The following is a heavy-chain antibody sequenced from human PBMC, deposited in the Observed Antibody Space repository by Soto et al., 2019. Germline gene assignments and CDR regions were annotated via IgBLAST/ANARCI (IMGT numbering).Heavy chain of an antibody. V-gene: IGHV3-23*01. Sequence: GGSLRLSCAASGFTFSSYAMSWVRQAPGKGLEWVSAISGSGGSTYYADSVKGRFTISRDNSKHTLYLQMNSLRAEDSAIYFSSNETGDAPFWAFDLWGRGTLVTVTS. CDR1: GFTFSSYA. CDR2: ISGSGGST. D-gene: IGHD3-10*01. CDR3: SNETGDAPFWAFDL. J-gene: IGHJ2*01.